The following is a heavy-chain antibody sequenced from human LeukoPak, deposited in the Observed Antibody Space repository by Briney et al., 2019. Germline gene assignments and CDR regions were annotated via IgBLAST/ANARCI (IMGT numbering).Heavy chain of an antibody. D-gene: IGHD5-18*01. Sequence: ASVKVSCKASGYTFTGYYMHWVRQAPGQGLEWMGWINPNSGGTNYAQKFQGWVTMTRDTSISTAYMELSRLRSDDTAVYYCARGGYSYGPNWYFDLWGRGTLVTVSS. V-gene: IGHV1-2*04. J-gene: IGHJ2*01. CDR2: INPNSGGT. CDR1: GYTFTGYY. CDR3: ARGGYSYGPNWYFDL.